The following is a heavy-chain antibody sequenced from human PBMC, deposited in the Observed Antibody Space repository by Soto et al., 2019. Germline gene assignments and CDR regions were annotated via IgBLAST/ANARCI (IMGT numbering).Heavy chain of an antibody. Sequence: SETLSLTCTVSGGSISSGDYYWSWIRQPPGKGLEWIGYIYYSGSTNYNPSLKSRVTISVDTSKNQFSLKLSSVTAADTAVYYCARGSPDQYYDILTGYPVLFDYWGQGTLVTVSS. CDR1: GGSISSGDYY. CDR2: IYYSGST. D-gene: IGHD3-9*01. J-gene: IGHJ4*02. CDR3: ARGSPDQYYDILTGYPVLFDY. V-gene: IGHV4-61*08.